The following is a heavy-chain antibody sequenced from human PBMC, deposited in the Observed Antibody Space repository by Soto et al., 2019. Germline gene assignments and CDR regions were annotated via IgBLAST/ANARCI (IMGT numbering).Heavy chain of an antibody. CDR2: IYYSGST. V-gene: IGHV4-30-4*01. Sequence: SETLSLTCTVSGGSISSGDYYWSWIRQPPGKGLEWIGFIYYSGSTYYNPSLKSRVTISVDTSKNQFSLKLSSVTAADTAVYYCVGRYCSGGSCYSYNAFNIWGQGTMVTVSS. D-gene: IGHD2-15*01. CDR3: VGRYCSGGSCYSYNAFNI. CDR1: GGSISSGDYY. J-gene: IGHJ3*02.